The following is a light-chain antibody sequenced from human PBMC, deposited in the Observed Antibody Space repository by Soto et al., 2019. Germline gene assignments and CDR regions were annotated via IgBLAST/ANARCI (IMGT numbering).Light chain of an antibody. Sequence: QSALTQPASVSGSPGQSITIPCTGTSSDVGGYNYVSWYQQHPGKAPKLMIYDVSNRPSGVSNRFSGSKSGNTASLTISLLQTEDEADYYCSSYTSSSTLLYVFGTGTKVTVL. CDR2: DVS. J-gene: IGLJ1*01. CDR1: SSDVGGYNY. CDR3: SSYTSSSTLLYV. V-gene: IGLV2-14*01.